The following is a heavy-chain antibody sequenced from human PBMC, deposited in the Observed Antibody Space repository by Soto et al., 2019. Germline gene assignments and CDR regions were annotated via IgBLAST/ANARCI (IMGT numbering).Heavy chain of an antibody. Sequence: QAQLQQWGAGLLKPSETLSLTCAVYAESFSGSYWSWIRQHPGKGPEWVGEINHSGSTNYNPSLKSRVPLSADTSKHQFSLTLSSVTAAATAVYYCARGRYGGGANWGQGTLVTVSA. J-gene: IGHJ4*02. CDR3: ARGRYGGGAN. V-gene: IGHV4-34*01. D-gene: IGHD4-17*01. CDR1: AESFSGSY. CDR2: INHSGST.